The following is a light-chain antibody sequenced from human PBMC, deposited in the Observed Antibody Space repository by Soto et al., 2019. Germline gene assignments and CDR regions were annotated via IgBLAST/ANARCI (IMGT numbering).Light chain of an antibody. V-gene: IGKV3-15*01. J-gene: IGKJ4*01. CDR1: QNVNDN. Sequence: EIVMTQSPATLSVSPGGRATLSCRASQNVNDNLAWYQQKPGQVPRLLIYGASTRAAGIPARFSGSGFETEFTLTISSLQSEDFAVYYCRQYDKGPVFGGGTKVDIK. CDR3: RQYDKGPV. CDR2: GAS.